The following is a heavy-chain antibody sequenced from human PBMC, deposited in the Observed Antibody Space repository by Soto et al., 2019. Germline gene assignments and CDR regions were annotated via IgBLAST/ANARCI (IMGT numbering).Heavy chain of an antibody. J-gene: IGHJ4*02. CDR1: GCTFSSYA. Sequence: SVKVSCKASGCTFSSYAISWVRQAPGQGLEWMGGIIPIFGTANYAQKFQGRVTITADKSTSTAYMELSSLRSEDTAVYYCAICRGYSYAWLDYWGQGTLVTVSS. CDR2: IIPIFGTA. V-gene: IGHV1-69*06. CDR3: AICRGYSYAWLDY. D-gene: IGHD5-18*01.